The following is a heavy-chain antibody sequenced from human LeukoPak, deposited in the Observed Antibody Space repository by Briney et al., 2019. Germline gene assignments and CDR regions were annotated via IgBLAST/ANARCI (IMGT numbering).Heavy chain of an antibody. CDR1: GFTFSSYS. Sequence: GGSLRLSCAASGFTFSSYSMNWVRQAPGKGLEWVSSISSSSDFIYYADSVKGRFTISRDNAKNSLYLQMNSLRAEDTAVYYCAKDPILTGYYSPTYFDYWGQGTLVTVSS. D-gene: IGHD3-9*01. CDR3: AKDPILTGYYSPTYFDY. V-gene: IGHV3-21*01. CDR2: ISSSSDFI. J-gene: IGHJ4*02.